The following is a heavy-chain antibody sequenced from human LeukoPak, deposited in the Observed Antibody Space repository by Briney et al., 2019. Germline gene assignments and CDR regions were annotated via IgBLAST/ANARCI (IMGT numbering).Heavy chain of an antibody. D-gene: IGHD5-18*01. CDR2: INPSGGST. CDR3: ARGPSDTAMLPFDY. V-gene: IGHV1-46*01. J-gene: IGHJ4*02. CDR1: GYTFTSYY. Sequence: ASVKVSCKASGYTFTSYYMHWVRQAPGQGLEWMGIINPSGGSTSYAQKFQGRVTITADESTSTAYMELSSLRSEDTAVYYCARGPSDTAMLPFDYWGQGTLVTVSS.